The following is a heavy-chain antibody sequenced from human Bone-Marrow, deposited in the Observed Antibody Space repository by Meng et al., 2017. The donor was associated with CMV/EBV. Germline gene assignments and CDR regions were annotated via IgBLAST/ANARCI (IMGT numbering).Heavy chain of an antibody. CDR2: INPNSGGT. D-gene: IGHD6-13*01. CDR3: GREEGSSWNRLDY. J-gene: IGHJ4*02. V-gene: IGHV1-2*02. CDR1: GYTFTGYY. Sequence: ASVKVSCKASGYTFTGYYMHWVRQAPGQGLEWMGWINPNSGGTNYAQKFQGRVTMTRDTSISTAYMELSSLRSEDTAVYYCGREEGSSWNRLDYWGQGTLVTVSS.